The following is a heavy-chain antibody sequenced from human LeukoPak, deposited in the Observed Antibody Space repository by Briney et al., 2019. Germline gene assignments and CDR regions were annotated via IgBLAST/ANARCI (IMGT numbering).Heavy chain of an antibody. CDR3: ASFYYYDSRTGGPIDY. J-gene: IGHJ4*02. Sequence: PSETLSLTCAVYGGSVSGYYWSWIRQPPGKGLEWIGEINHSGSTNYNPSLKSRVTISVDTSKNQFSLKLSSVTAADTAVYYCASFYYYDSRTGGPIDYWGQATLVTVSS. CDR2: INHSGST. CDR1: GGSVSGYY. D-gene: IGHD3-22*01. V-gene: IGHV4-34*01.